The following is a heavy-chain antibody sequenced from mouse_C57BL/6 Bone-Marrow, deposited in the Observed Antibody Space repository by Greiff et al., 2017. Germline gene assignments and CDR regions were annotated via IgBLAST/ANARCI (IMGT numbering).Heavy chain of an antibody. Sequence: QVHVKQPGAELVMPGASVKLSCKASGYTFTSYWMHWVKQRPGQGLEWIGEIDPSDSHTNYNQKFKGKSTLTVDKSSSTAYMQLSSLTSEDSAVYYCARSPYYYGSSWFAYWGQGTLVTVSA. D-gene: IGHD1-1*01. J-gene: IGHJ3*01. CDR2: IDPSDSHT. CDR3: ARSPYYYGSSWFAY. V-gene: IGHV1-69*01. CDR1: GYTFTSYW.